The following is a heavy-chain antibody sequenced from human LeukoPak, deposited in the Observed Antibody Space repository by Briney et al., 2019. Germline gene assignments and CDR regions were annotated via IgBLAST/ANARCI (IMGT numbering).Heavy chain of an antibody. J-gene: IGHJ4*02. V-gene: IGHV2-5*02. CDR1: GFSLNSTGEG. Sequence: SGPTLVKPTQTLTVTCTFSGFSLNSTGEGVGWIRQPPGKALEWLALIYWDDDKRYNPSLKSRLALTKDTSKNQVILTMTDMDPVDTATFYCAHRRQYSNYRFDYWGQGALVTVSS. D-gene: IGHD4-11*01. CDR3: AHRRQYSNYRFDY. CDR2: IYWDDDK.